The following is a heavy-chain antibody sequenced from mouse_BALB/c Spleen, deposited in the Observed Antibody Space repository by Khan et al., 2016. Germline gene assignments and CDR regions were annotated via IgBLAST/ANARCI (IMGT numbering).Heavy chain of an antibody. Sequence: EVQLQESGPGLMKPSQSLSLTCTVTGYSITSDYAWNWIRQFPGNKLEWMGYIIYSGSTTYTPSLKSRISSTRDTSKNQFFLQLNSETIEDTATYYCASDGPNYAMDYWGQGTSVTVSS. V-gene: IGHV3-2*02. CDR2: IIYSGST. CDR3: ASDGPNYAMDY. CDR1: GYSITSDYA. D-gene: IGHD2-3*01. J-gene: IGHJ4*01.